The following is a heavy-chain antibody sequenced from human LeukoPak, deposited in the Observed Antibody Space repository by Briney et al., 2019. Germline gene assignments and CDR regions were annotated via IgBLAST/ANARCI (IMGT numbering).Heavy chain of an antibody. J-gene: IGHJ4*02. Sequence: SGGSARLFCAASGFTFSTYSMNWVRQAPGKGLEWVSHISSTSSTIYYADSVKGRFIISRDNAKNSLYLQMNGLRAEDTAVYYCASVTGYCSSTSCYDYFDYWGQGTLVTVSS. CDR1: GFTFSTYS. CDR2: ISSTSSTI. D-gene: IGHD2-2*01. CDR3: ASVTGYCSSTSCYDYFDY. V-gene: IGHV3-48*04.